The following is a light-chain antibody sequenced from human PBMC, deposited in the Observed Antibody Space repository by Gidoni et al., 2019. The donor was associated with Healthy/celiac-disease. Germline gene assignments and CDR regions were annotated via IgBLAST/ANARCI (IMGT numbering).Light chain of an antibody. CDR2: GAS. Sequence: EIEMTQSPATLSVSPGERATLSCRASQSVSSNLAWYHQKPGQAPRLLIYGASTRATGIPARFSGSGSGTEFTLTISSLQSEDFAVYYCQQYNNWPPWTFGQGTRLEIK. J-gene: IGKJ5*01. CDR3: QQYNNWPPWT. V-gene: IGKV3-15*01. CDR1: QSVSSN.